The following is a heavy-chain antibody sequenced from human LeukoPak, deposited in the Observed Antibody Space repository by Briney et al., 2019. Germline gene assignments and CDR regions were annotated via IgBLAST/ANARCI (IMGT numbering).Heavy chain of an antibody. Sequence: GGSLRLSCTTSGITFSNSWMSWVRQAPGKGLEWVANINQDESEKYYVDSVKGRFTISRDNAKNSLYLQMNSLRAEDTAVYYCARVEDYDILTGFDYWGQGTLVTVSS. CDR3: ARVEDYDILTGFDY. CDR2: INQDESEK. CDR1: GITFSNSW. D-gene: IGHD3-9*01. V-gene: IGHV3-7*01. J-gene: IGHJ4*02.